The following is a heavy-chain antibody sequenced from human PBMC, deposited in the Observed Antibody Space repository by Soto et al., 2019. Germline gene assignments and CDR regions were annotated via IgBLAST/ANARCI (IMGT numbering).Heavy chain of an antibody. CDR2: ISGSGGST. V-gene: IGHV3-23*01. Sequence: EVQLLESGGGLVQPGGSLRLSCAASGFTFSSYAMSWVRQAPGKGLEWVSAISGSGGSTYYADSVKGRFTISRDNSKNTLYLQMNSLRAEDTAVYYCAKDQDCGGDCYYNWFDPWGQGTLVTVSS. CDR1: GFTFSSYA. J-gene: IGHJ5*02. D-gene: IGHD2-21*02. CDR3: AKDQDCGGDCYYNWFDP.